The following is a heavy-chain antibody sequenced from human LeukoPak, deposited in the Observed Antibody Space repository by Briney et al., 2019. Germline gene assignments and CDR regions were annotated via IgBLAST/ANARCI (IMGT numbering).Heavy chain of an antibody. J-gene: IGHJ4*02. D-gene: IGHD6-19*01. CDR1: GFTFSTSA. CDR2: ISGSGGST. CDR3: AKVQHGPGIAVEPLDY. Sequence: GGSLRLSCVTSGFTFSTSAMGWVRQAPGKGLEWVSAISGSGGSTYYADSVKGRFTISRDNSKNTLYLQMNSLRAEDTAVYYCAKVQHGPGIAVEPLDYWGQGTLVTVSS. V-gene: IGHV3-23*01.